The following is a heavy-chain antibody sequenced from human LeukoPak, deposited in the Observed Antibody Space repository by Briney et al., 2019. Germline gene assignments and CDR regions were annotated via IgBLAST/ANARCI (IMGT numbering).Heavy chain of an antibody. CDR3: ARSSSGYYPYYFDY. Sequence: GASVKVSCKASGYTFTGCYMHWVRQAPGQGLEWMGWINPNSGGTDYAQKFQGWVTMTRDTSISTAYMELSRLRSDDTAVYYCARSSSGYYPYYFDYWGQGTLVTASS. V-gene: IGHV1-2*04. D-gene: IGHD3-22*01. J-gene: IGHJ4*02. CDR1: GYTFTGCY. CDR2: INPNSGGT.